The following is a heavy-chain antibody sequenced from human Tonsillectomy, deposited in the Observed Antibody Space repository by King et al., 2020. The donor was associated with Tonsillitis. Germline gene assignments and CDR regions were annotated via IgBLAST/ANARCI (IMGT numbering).Heavy chain of an antibody. CDR1: GFTFSSYG. V-gene: IGHV3-30*18. CDR3: SKIGGDRPFDY. CDR2: ISYDGSNK. D-gene: IGHD2-21*02. Sequence: VQLVESGGGVVQPGRSLRLSCAASGFTFSSYGMHWVRQAPGKGLEWVAVISYDGSNKYYAESVKGRFTISRDNSKNTLYLQMNSLRAEETAVYFCSKIGGDRPFDYWGQGALVTVSS. J-gene: IGHJ4*02.